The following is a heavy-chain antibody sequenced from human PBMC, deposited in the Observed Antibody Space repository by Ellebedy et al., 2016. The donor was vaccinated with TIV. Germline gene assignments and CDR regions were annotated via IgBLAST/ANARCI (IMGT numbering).Heavy chain of an antibody. CDR3: ARGITGPVDLGY. CDR1: GHTFTSDG. CDR2: IHTYNGNT. D-gene: IGHD1-1*01. V-gene: IGHV1-18*04. Sequence: AASVKVSCKASGHTFTSDGFGWVRQAPGQGLEWMGWIHTYNGNTNYAKSFQGRVTMTTDTSTNTAYLDLRSLRPDDTAVYYCARGITGPVDLGYWGQGTLVTVSS. J-gene: IGHJ4*02.